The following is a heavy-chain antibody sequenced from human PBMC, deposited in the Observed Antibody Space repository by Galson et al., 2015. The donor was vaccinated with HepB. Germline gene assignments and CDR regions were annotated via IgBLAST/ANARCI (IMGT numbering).Heavy chain of an antibody. D-gene: IGHD6-6*01. Sequence: SLRLSCAASGFIFSRYSMNWVRQAPGKGLEWVSSISNSGNSIYHADSVKGRFTISRDNAKNSLYLQMNSLRAEDTAVYYCARDPAARTHAFDIWGQGTMVTVS. CDR1: GFIFSRYS. J-gene: IGHJ3*02. CDR2: ISNSGNSI. V-gene: IGHV3-21*01. CDR3: ARDPAARTHAFDI.